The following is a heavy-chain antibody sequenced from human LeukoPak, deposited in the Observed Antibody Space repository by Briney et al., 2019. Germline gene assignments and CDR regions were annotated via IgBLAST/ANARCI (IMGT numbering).Heavy chain of an antibody. V-gene: IGHV3-23*01. CDR2: VGNSFSGERT. J-gene: IGHJ5*02. CDR3: ARVYDFWSGPALNWFDP. Sequence: PGGSLRLSCAASGFTFSIYAMSWVRQAPGKGLEWVSVVGNSFSGERTYYADSVKGRFTISRDNAKNSLYLQMNSLRAEDTAVYYCARVYDFWSGPALNWFDPWGQGTLVTVSS. CDR1: GFTFSIYA. D-gene: IGHD3-3*01.